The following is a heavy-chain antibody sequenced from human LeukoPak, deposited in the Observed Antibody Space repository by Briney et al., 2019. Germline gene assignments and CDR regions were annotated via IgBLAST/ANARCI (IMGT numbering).Heavy chain of an antibody. Sequence: PGGSLRLSCAASGFTFSSYGMHWVRQAPGQRLEWMGWINAGNGNTRYSQKLQGRVTITRDTSANTVYMELSSLRSGDTAVYYCARDDWNYKFTIHSYYYGMDVWGQGTTVTVSS. CDR2: INAGNGNT. D-gene: IGHD1-7*01. V-gene: IGHV1-3*01. CDR1: GFTFSSYG. CDR3: ARDDWNYKFTIHSYYYGMDV. J-gene: IGHJ6*02.